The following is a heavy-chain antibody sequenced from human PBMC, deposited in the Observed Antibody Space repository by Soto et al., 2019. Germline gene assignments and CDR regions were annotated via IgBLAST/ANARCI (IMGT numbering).Heavy chain of an antibody. CDR3: ARDMEAYCGGDCYSFDY. V-gene: IGHV4-31*03. CDR2: IYYSGST. Sequence: SGTLALTCTVSGGSISSGCYYWSWIRQHPGKGLEWIGYIYYSGSTYYNPSLKSRVTISVDTSKNQFSLKLSSVTAADTAVYYCARDMEAYCGGDCYSFDYWGQGTLVTVSS. D-gene: IGHD2-21*02. J-gene: IGHJ4*02. CDR1: GGSISSGCYY.